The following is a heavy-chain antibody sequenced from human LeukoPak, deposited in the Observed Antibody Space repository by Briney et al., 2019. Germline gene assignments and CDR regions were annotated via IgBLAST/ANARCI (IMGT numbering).Heavy chain of an antibody. V-gene: IGHV3-23*01. CDR3: AKAPAGYCSGAICYPFDY. CDR2: ITGSGVDT. Sequence: PGGSLRPSCAASGFTFTSYAMSWVRQAPGKRLEWVSGITGSGVDTYHADSVKGRFTISRDNSKNTLYLQMNSLRAEDTAVYYCAKAPAGYCSGAICYPFDYWGQGTLVSVSS. CDR1: GFTFTSYA. J-gene: IGHJ4*02. D-gene: IGHD2-15*01.